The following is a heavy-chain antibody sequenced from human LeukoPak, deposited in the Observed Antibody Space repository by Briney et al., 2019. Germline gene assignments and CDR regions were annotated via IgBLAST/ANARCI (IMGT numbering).Heavy chain of an antibody. V-gene: IGHV3-30*02. CDR3: ARDQGATLVRGVTPYLDY. Sequence: GGSLRLSCAASGFTFITYGMHWVRQAPGKGLEWVAFIRYDGSNKFYADSVKGRFTISRDNSKNTLYLQMNSLRAEDTAVYYCARDQGATLVRGVTPYLDYWGQGTLVSVSS. J-gene: IGHJ4*02. CDR2: IRYDGSNK. D-gene: IGHD3-10*01. CDR1: GFTFITYG.